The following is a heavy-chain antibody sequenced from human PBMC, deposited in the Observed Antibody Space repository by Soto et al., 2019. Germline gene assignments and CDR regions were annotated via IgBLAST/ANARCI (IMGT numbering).Heavy chain of an antibody. J-gene: IGHJ5*02. Sequence: PSETLSLTCTVFGGSVSIGDYLWSWIRQRPGKGLEWIGYIHDSGNTYYNPSLKSRVTISLDTSKNQFSLKVTSMTAADTAMYFCARARGGDSGDYASLFDRWGQGNLVTVSS. V-gene: IGHV4-30-4*01. D-gene: IGHD4-17*01. CDR3: ARARGGDSGDYASLFDR. CDR1: GGSVSIGDYL. CDR2: IHDSGNT.